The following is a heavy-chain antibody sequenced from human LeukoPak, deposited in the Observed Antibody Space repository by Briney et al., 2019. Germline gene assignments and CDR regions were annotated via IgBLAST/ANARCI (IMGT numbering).Heavy chain of an antibody. D-gene: IGHD4-23*01. Sequence: GGSLRLSCAASGFTFSSYWMSWVRQAPGKGLEWVANIKQDGSEKYYVDSVKGRFTISRDNAKNSLYLQMNSLRAEDTAVYYCARDGSLYGGNGAFDIWGQGTMVTVSS. CDR2: IKQDGSEK. CDR1: GFTFSSYW. J-gene: IGHJ3*02. V-gene: IGHV3-7*01. CDR3: ARDGSLYGGNGAFDI.